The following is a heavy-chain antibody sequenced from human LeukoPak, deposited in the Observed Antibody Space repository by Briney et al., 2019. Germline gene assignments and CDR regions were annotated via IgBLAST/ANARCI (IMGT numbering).Heavy chain of an antibody. CDR2: ISWNGYSI. CDR3: AKGLNFGAFDI. V-gene: IGHV3-9*01. J-gene: IGHJ3*02. D-gene: IGHD1-7*01. CDR1: GFTFDAYA. Sequence: GGSLRLSCAASGFTFDAYAMHWVRQAPGKGLEWVSGISWNGYSIAYADSVKGRFTISRDNAKNSLYLQIDNVRAEDTALYYCAKGLNFGAFDIWGQGTMVTVSS.